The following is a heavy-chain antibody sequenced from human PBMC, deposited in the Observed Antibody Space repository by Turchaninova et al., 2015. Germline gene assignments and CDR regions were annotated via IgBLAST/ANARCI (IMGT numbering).Heavy chain of an antibody. D-gene: IGHD2-15*01. CDR1: GGSFSVNY. J-gene: IGHJ4*02. CDR2: INHWGSA. V-gene: IGHV4-34*02. Sequence: QVQLQQWGAGLLKPSETLSLTCAVYGGSFSVNYWSWIRQPLGKRRQWIGEINHWGSAKYNPSLKTRVTISVDTSMNQVSLKVNALPAADTAVYYCAVVVSATRYPGYFDYWGQGALVTVSS. CDR3: AVVVSATRYPGYFDY.